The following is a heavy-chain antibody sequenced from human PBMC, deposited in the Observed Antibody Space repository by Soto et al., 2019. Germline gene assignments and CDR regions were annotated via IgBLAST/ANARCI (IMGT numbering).Heavy chain of an antibody. CDR3: VIILHYSWSFDL. CDR2: IYYSGST. J-gene: IGHJ2*01. V-gene: IGHV4-39*01. Sequence: KPSETLSLTCTVSGGSISSSSYYWGWIRQPPGKGLEWIGSIYYSGSTYYNPSLKSRVTISVDTSKNPFSLKLNSVTAADTAVYYCVIILHYSWSFDLWGRGTLVTVSS. CDR1: GGSISSSSYY. D-gene: IGHD3-3*02.